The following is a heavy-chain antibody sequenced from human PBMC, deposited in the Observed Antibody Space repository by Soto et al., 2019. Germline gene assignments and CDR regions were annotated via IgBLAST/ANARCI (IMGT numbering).Heavy chain of an antibody. J-gene: IGHJ4*02. Sequence: GGSLRLSCAASGFTFSSYSMNWVRQAPGKGLEWVSYISSSSSTIYYADSVKGRFTISRDNAKNSLYLQMNSLRAEDTAVYYCARGIAVAGCWFDYWGQGTLVNVSS. CDR1: GFTFSSYS. V-gene: IGHV3-48*01. CDR2: ISSSSSTI. CDR3: ARGIAVAGCWFDY. D-gene: IGHD6-19*01.